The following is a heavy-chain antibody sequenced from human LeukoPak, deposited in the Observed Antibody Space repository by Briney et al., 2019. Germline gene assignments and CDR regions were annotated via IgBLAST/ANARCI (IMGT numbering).Heavy chain of an antibody. V-gene: IGHV3-23*01. CDR2: ISGSGGST. CDR3: AKDRDQRGWFDP. Sequence: PGGSLRLSCAASGFTFSSYGMNWVRQAPGKGLEWVSAISGSGGSTYYADSVKGRFTISRDNSKNTLYLQMNSLRAEDTAVYYCAKDRDQRGWFDPWGQGTLVTVSS. J-gene: IGHJ5*02. D-gene: IGHD3-10*01. CDR1: GFTFSSYG.